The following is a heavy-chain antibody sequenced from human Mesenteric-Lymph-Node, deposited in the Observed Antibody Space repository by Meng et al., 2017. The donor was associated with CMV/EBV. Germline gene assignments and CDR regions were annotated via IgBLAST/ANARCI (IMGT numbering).Heavy chain of an antibody. J-gene: IGHJ4*02. CDR2: INHSGNT. CDR3: ARGRPGGFLYYFDY. V-gene: IGHV4-34*01. Sequence: SETLSLTCAVYGGSFDIYYWSWIRQAPGKGLEWIGEINHSGNTNYNPSLKSRVTLSVDTSKNQLSLRLSSVTAADTAVYYCARGRPGGFLYYFDYWGQGALVTVSS. D-gene: IGHD4-23*01. CDR1: GGSFDIYY.